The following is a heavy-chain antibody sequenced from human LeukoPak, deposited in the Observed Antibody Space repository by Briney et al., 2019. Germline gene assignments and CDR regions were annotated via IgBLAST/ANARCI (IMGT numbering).Heavy chain of an antibody. D-gene: IGHD4-23*01. J-gene: IGHJ6*03. CDR2: ISVYNGNT. V-gene: IGHV1-18*01. Sequence: ASVKVSCKASGYTFGNYGISWVRQAPGQGLEWVGWISVYNGNTNYARKFRGRVTMTTDTSTTTVYMELRSLRSDDTAVYYCARADYGGNVDSYYYYMSVWGKGTTVTVSS. CDR3: ARADYGGNVDSYYYYMSV. CDR1: GYTFGNYG.